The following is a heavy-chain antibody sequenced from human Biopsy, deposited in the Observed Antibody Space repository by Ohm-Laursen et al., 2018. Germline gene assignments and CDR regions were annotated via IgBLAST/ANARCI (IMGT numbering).Heavy chain of an antibody. V-gene: IGHV4-59*07. J-gene: IGHJ3*01. CDR3: AKLYRLDDYWNDDPPDAFDV. D-gene: IGHD3-3*01. Sequence: SDTLSLTCLVSGGSISGDYWSWIRQSPRKGLEWIGHISDRGTTNSNPSLRGRITISVDTSKNQFSLKLNSVSAADTALFFCAKLYRLDDYWNDDPPDAFDVWGPGTMVTVSS. CDR2: ISDRGTT. CDR1: GGSISGDY.